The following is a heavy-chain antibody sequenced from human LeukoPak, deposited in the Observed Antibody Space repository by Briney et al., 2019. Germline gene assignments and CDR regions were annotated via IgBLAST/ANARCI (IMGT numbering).Heavy chain of an antibody. J-gene: IGHJ5*02. CDR1: GFTFSSYA. CDR2: ISGSGGST. V-gene: IGHV3-23*01. CDR3: AKDPALSGYYSP. D-gene: IGHD3-3*01. Sequence: GGSLRLSCAASGFTFSSYAMSWVRQAPGKGLEWVSAISGSGGSTYYADSVRGRFTISRDNSKNTLYLQMNSLRAEDTAVYYCAKDPALSGYYSPWGQGTLVTVSS.